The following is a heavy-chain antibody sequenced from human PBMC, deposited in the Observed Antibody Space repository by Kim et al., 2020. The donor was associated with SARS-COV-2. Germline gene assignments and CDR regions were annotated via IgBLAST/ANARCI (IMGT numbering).Heavy chain of an antibody. J-gene: IGHJ4*02. V-gene: IGHV5-51*01. CDR1: GYSFTSYW. CDR2: IYPGDSDT. D-gene: IGHD1-26*01. Sequence: GESLKISCKGSGYSFTSYWIGWVRQMPGKGLEWMGIIYPGDSDTRYSPSFQGQVTISADKSISTAYLQWSSLKASDTAMYYCARLETFVTTEDPIVGATYYWGQGTLVTVSS. CDR3: ARLETFVTTEDPIVGATYY.